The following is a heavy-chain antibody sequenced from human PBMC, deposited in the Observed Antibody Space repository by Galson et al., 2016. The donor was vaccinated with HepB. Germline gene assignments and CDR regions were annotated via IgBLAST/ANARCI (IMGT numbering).Heavy chain of an antibody. J-gene: IGHJ4*02. CDR2: IIPIFGTT. Sequence: SVKVSCKASGGTFSSYAISWVRQAPGQGLEWMGGIIPIFGTTNYAQKFQGSVTNTADESTGTANLELSSLISEDTAMYYWARADWGPQCFDYRGQGTLVTVSS. V-gene: IGHV1-69*13. CDR3: ARADWGPQCFDY. CDR1: GGTFSSYA. D-gene: IGHD7-27*01.